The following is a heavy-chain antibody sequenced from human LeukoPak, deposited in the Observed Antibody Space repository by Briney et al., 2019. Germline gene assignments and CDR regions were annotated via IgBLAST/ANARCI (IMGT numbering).Heavy chain of an antibody. CDR2: ISSSSSYI. V-gene: IGHV3-21*01. CDR3: ARAGGGYGMDV. Sequence: ETLSLTCTVSGGSISSSSYYWGWVRQAPGKGLEWVSSISSSSSYIYYADSVKGRFTISRDNAKNSLYLQMNSLRAEDTAVYYCARAGGGYGMDVWGKGTTVTVSS. CDR1: GGSISSSSYY. J-gene: IGHJ6*04. D-gene: IGHD2-15*01.